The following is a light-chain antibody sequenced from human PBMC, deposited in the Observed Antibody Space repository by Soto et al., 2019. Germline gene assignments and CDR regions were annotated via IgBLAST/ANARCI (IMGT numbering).Light chain of an antibody. J-gene: IGKJ5*01. CDR1: QSVSSN. Sequence: ILMTQSPATLSVSPGERATLSCRASQSVSSNLAWYQQKPGQAPRLLIYGASTRATGIPARFSGSGSGTDFTLTISRLEPEDSAFYYCQQYNKWPITFGQGTRLEIK. CDR2: GAS. CDR3: QQYNKWPIT. V-gene: IGKV3D-15*01.